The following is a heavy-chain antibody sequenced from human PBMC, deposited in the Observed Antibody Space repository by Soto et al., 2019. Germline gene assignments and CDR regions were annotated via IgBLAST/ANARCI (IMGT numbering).Heavy chain of an antibody. V-gene: IGHV3-23*05. CDR3: AKDAVYNDGLWLMDH. D-gene: IGHD2-21*01. CDR2: IYGSGRGI. Sequence: HPGGSLRLSCTASGLPHSNFAMMWVRQAPGKGLECVSGIYGSGRGIGYADSVKGRFTISRDNSKNTVYLEMTDLRADDTAIYYCAKDAVYNDGLWLMDHWGQGTQVTVSS. CDR1: GLPHSNFA. J-gene: IGHJ4*02.